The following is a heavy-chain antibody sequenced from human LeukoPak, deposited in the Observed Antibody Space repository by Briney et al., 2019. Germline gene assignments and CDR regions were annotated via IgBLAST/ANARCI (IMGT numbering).Heavy chain of an antibody. Sequence: PGGSLRLSCAASGFTFSSYWMHWVRQDPGKGLVWVSHINNDGSITNYADSVKGRFTISRDNAKNTLYLQMNSLRAEDTAVYYCARDRNVLRFLEWLLYSYAMDYWGQGTLVTVSS. J-gene: IGHJ4*02. D-gene: IGHD3-3*01. V-gene: IGHV3-74*01. CDR2: INNDGSIT. CDR3: ARDRNVLRFLEWLLYSYAMDY. CDR1: GFTFSSYW.